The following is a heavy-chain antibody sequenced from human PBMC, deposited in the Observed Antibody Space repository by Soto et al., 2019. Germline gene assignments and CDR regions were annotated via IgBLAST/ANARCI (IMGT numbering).Heavy chain of an antibody. Sequence: LSLTCTVSGGSISSGGYYWSWIRQHPGKGLEWIGYIYYSGSTYYNPSLKSRVTISVDTSKNQFSLKLSSVTAADTAVYYCAREGSSSYYYYGMDVWGQGTTVTVSS. D-gene: IGHD6-6*01. CDR2: IYYSGST. V-gene: IGHV4-31*03. CDR3: AREGSSSYYYYGMDV. J-gene: IGHJ6*02. CDR1: GGSISSGGYY.